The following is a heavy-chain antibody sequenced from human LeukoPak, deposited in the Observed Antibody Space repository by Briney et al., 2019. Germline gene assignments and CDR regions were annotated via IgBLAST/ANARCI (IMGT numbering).Heavy chain of an antibody. CDR1: GGTFSSYA. D-gene: IGHD2-15*01. Sequence: SVKVSCKASGGTFSSYAISWVRQAPGQGLEWMGGIIPILGTANYAQKFQGRVTITADESTSTAYMELSSLRSEDTAVYYCARVLCSGGSCYSNYYYYGMDVWGQGTTVTVSS. CDR3: ARVLCSGGSCYSNYYYYGMDV. J-gene: IGHJ6*02. CDR2: IIPILGTA. V-gene: IGHV1-69*01.